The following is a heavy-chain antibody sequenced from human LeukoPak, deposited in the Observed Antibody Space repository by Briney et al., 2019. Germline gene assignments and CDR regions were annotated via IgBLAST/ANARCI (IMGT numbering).Heavy chain of an antibody. CDR1: GGSISSYY. CDR2: FYYSGST. Sequence: PSETLSLIRTVSGGSISSYYWSWIRQPPGKGLEWIGYFYYSGSTNYNPSLKSRVTISVDTSKNQFSLKLSSVTAADTAVYYCARDVFRAFDIWGQGTMVTVSS. CDR3: ARDVFRAFDI. J-gene: IGHJ3*02. D-gene: IGHD3-10*02. V-gene: IGHV4-59*01.